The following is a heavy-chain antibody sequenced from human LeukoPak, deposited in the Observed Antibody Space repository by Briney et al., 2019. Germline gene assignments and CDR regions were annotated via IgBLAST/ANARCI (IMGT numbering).Heavy chain of an antibody. V-gene: IGHV1-2*02. CDR1: GYTFTSYG. Sequence: GASVKVSCKASGYTFTSYGISWVRQAPGQGLEWMGWINPNSGGTNYAQKFQGRVTMTRDTSISTAYMELSRLRSDDTAVYYCARGEGEGGAFGNSYYYYYYMDVWGKGTTVTVSS. CDR2: INPNSGGT. J-gene: IGHJ6*03. CDR3: ARGEGEGGAFGNSYYYYYYMDV. D-gene: IGHD1-26*01.